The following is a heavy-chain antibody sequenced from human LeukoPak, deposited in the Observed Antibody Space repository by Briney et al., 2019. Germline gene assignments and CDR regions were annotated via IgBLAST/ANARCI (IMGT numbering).Heavy chain of an antibody. CDR2: MNPNSGKT. D-gene: IGHD6-6*01. CDR3: ARWRAAARRRNVGANWFDH. J-gene: IGHJ5*02. Sequence: ASVKVSCKASGYTFTSYDINWVRQATGQGREWMGWMNPNSGKTGYAQKFQGRVTMTRNTSISTAYMELSSLRSEDTAVYYCARWRAAARRRNVGANWFDHWGQGTLVTVSS. V-gene: IGHV1-8*01. CDR1: GYTFTSYD.